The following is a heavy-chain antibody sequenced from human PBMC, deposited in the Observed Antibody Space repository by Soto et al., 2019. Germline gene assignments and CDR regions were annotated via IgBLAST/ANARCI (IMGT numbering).Heavy chain of an antibody. Sequence: PSEALSLTCTVSGGSISSNGYYWGRIRQPPGKGLEWIGSIYYSGSTYYNPSLKSRVTISVDTSKNQFSLKLSSVTAADTAVYYCARPGLLNQYSSSSDPNDYWGQGTLVTVSS. V-gene: IGHV4-39*01. CDR3: ARPGLLNQYSSSSDPNDY. CDR2: IYYSGST. J-gene: IGHJ4*02. D-gene: IGHD6-6*01. CDR1: GGSISSNGYY.